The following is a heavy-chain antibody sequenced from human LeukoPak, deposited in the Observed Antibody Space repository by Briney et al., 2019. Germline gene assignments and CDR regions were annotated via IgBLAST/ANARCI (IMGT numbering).Heavy chain of an antibody. V-gene: IGHV3-53*01. J-gene: IGHJ4*02. CDR2: IYSGGST. Sequence: GGSLRLSCAASGFTVSSNYMSWVRQAPGKGLEWVSVIYSGGSTYYADSVKGRFTISRDNSKNTLYLQMNSLRAEDTAVYYCAKGYDVWSRIDYWGQGTLVTVSS. D-gene: IGHD1-1*01. CDR1: GFTVSSNY. CDR3: AKGYDVWSRIDY.